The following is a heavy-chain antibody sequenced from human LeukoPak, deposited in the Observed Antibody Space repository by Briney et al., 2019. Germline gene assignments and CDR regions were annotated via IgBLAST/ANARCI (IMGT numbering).Heavy chain of an antibody. Sequence: GGSLRLSCAASGFTFSIYEMNWVRQAPGKGLEWVANIKQDASEKYYVDSVKGRFTISRDNAKNSLYLQMNSLRAKDTDVYYCARDGGGWTYFDYWGQGTQVTVSS. CDR3: ARDGGGWTYFDY. V-gene: IGHV3-7*04. J-gene: IGHJ4*02. CDR1: GFTFSIYE. D-gene: IGHD6-19*01. CDR2: IKQDASEK.